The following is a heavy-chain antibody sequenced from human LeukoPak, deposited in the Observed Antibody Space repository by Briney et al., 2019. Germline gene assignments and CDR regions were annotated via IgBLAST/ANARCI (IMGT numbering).Heavy chain of an antibody. D-gene: IGHD5-18*01. V-gene: IGHV5-51*01. J-gene: IGHJ4*02. CDR3: TRRGYSYDFFDS. CDR1: GYSFPSYW. Sequence: GESLKISCKGSGYSFPSYWIGWVRQMPGKGLEWMGIIFPGDSDARYSPSFQGQVTISADESISTAYLQWSSLKASDTAMYYCTRRGYSYDFFDSWGQGTLVTVSS. CDR2: IFPGDSDA.